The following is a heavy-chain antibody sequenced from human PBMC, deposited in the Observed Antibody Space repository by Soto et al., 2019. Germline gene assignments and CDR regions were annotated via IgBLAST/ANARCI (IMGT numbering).Heavy chain of an antibody. J-gene: IGHJ4*02. D-gene: IGHD6-13*01. V-gene: IGHV4-59*01. Sequence: PPETLSLTCTVSGDSISSYYWSWIRQPPGKGLEWIGYIFYSGSTNYNPPLKSRVIISVDTSKTQVSLKLSSVTAADTAVYWWARDGNRAAVGMGFNNGGRETLVTFSS. CDR2: IFYSGST. CDR1: GDSISSYY. CDR3: ARDGNRAAVGMGFNN.